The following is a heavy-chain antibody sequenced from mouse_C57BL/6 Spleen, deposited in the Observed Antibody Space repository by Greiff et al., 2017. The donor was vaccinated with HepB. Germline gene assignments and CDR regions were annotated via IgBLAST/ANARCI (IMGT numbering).Heavy chain of an antibody. J-gene: IGHJ3*01. CDR1: GFTFSDYG. Sequence: EVNLVESGGGLVKPGGSLKLSCAASGFTFSDYGMHWVRQAPEKGLEWVAYISSGSSTIYYADTVKGRSTIATDNTKNTLFLQMTSLRSEDTAMYYCARKGSNYDPACFAYWGQGTLVTVSA. D-gene: IGHD2-3*01. V-gene: IGHV5-17*01. CDR2: ISSGSSTI. CDR3: ARKGSNYDPACFAY.